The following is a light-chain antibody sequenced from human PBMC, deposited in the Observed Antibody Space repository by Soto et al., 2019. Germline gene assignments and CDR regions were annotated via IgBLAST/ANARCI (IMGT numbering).Light chain of an antibody. CDR1: QSASNK. CDR3: QQYNNWHPWT. V-gene: IGKV3-15*01. CDR2: GAS. Sequence: EILMTQSPATLSVSPGERVTLSCRASQSASNKLAWYQQKPGQAPRLLRYGASTRATGIPARFSGSGSGTEFTLTISSLKPADFAAYYCQQYNNWHPWTFGHGTKVDIK. J-gene: IGKJ1*01.